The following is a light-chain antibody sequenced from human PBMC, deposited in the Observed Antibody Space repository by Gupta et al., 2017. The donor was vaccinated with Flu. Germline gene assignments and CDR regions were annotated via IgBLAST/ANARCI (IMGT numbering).Light chain of an antibody. CDR1: SSNIGSNT. J-gene: IGLJ3*02. CDR2: SNT. V-gene: IGLV1-44*01. CDR3: AAWDDSLNGPV. Sequence: QSVLTQQPSASGTPGQRVTISCSGSSSNIGSNTVNWYQQLPGTAPILLIYSNTQRPSGVPDRFSGSKSGTSASLAISGLQSEDEADYYCAAWDDSLNGPVFGGGTKLTVL.